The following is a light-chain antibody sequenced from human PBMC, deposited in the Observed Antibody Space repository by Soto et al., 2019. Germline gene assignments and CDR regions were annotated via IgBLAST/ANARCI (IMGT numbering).Light chain of an antibody. Sequence: DVVMTQSPLSLPVTLGQPASISCRSSQSLVSSNGNTFLIWFQQRPGQSPRRLIYKVSNRDSAVPDRCTGSGSGTDFTLEISRVEADDVGVYYCMQATHWPWTFGQGTKVEIK. CDR1: QSLVSSNGNTF. J-gene: IGKJ1*01. CDR2: KVS. V-gene: IGKV2-30*01. CDR3: MQATHWPWT.